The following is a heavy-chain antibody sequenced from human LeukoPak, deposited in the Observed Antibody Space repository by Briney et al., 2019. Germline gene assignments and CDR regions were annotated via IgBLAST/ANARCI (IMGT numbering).Heavy chain of an antibody. J-gene: IGHJ4*02. D-gene: IGHD4-11*01. CDR3: ARDWDYRLDY. CDR1: GASTSSGSYY. Sequence: SETLSLTCTVSGASTSSGSYYWGWIRQPPGKGLEWIGSIYYSGGTYYNPSLKSRVTISVDTSKNQFSLKLSSVTAADTAVYYCARDWDYRLDYWGQGTLVTVSS. CDR2: IYYSGGT. V-gene: IGHV4-39*07.